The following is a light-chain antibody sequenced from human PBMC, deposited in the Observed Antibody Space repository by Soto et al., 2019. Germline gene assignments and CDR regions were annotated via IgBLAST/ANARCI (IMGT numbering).Light chain of an antibody. J-gene: IGKJ1*01. V-gene: IGKV3-11*01. CDR3: QQRSDSPET. Sequence: EIVLTQSPATLSLSPGERATLSCRASQSVSSYLAWYQQKPGQAPRLLIYDASNRATGIPARFSGSGTGTDCTLTISSLEPKDFAVYYCQQRSDSPETFGQGTKVEIK. CDR2: DAS. CDR1: QSVSSY.